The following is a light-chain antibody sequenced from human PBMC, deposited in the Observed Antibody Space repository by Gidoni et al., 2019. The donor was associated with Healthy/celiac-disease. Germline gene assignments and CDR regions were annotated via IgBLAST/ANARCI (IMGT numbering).Light chain of an antibody. CDR3: QQYYSYPPWT. CDR2: AAS. J-gene: IGKJ1*01. V-gene: IGKV1-8*01. Sequence: AIRMTQSPSSFSASTGDRVTITCRASQGISSYLDWYQKKPGKAPKLLIYAASTLQSGVPSRFSSSGAGTDFTLTISCLQSEDFATYDCQQYYSYPPWTFGQGTKVEIK. CDR1: QGISSY.